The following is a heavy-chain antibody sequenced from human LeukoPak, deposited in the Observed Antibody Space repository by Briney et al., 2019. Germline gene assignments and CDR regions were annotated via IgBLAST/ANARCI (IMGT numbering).Heavy chain of an antibody. CDR3: ARGFLELDPLFDY. D-gene: IGHD3-3*01. J-gene: IGHJ4*02. CDR2: ISSSSSTI. Sequence: PGGSLRLSCAASGFTVSSNYMSWVRQAPGKGLEWVSYISSSSSTIYYADSVKGRFTISRDNAKNSLYLQMNSLRAEDTAVYYCARGFLELDPLFDYWGQGTLVTVSS. CDR1: GFTVSSNY. V-gene: IGHV3-48*04.